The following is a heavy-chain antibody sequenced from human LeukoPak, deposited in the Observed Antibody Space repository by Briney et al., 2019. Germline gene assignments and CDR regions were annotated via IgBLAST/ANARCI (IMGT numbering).Heavy chain of an antibody. CDR2: ISGSGGST. D-gene: IGHD2-2*01. Sequence: GGSLRLSCAASGFTFSSYAMSWVRQAPGKGLEWVSAISGSGGSTYYADSVKGRFTISRDNSKNTLYLQTNSLRAEDTALYYCAKDRSSTRPANRLNDAFDIWGQGTMVTVSS. V-gene: IGHV3-23*01. CDR3: AKDRSSTRPANRLNDAFDI. CDR1: GFTFSSYA. J-gene: IGHJ3*02.